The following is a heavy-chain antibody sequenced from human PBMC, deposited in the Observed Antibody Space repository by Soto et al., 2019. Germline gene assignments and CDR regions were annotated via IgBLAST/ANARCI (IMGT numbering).Heavy chain of an antibody. D-gene: IGHD2-2*01. Sequence: ESGGGVVQPGRSLRLSCAASGFTFNTYVMHWVRQAPGKGLEWVAVISFDGSHKYYADSVKGRLTISRDNSKNTVFLQMNRLRAEDTAVYYCAKGQHCSTTSCYFYYYGMDVWGQGTTVAVSS. V-gene: IGHV3-30*18. CDR2: ISFDGSHK. J-gene: IGHJ6*02. CDR3: AKGQHCSTTSCYFYYYGMDV. CDR1: GFTFNTYV.